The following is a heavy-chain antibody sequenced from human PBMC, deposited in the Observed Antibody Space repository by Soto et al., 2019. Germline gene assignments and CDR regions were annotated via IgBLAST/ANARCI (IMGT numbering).Heavy chain of an antibody. D-gene: IGHD2-2*01. J-gene: IGHJ5*02. CDR1: GYTFTSYA. CDR2: INAGHGNT. CDR3: ARGGYCSSTSCLSRDWFEP. Sequence: QVQLVQSGAEVKKPGASVKVSCKASGYTFTSYAMHWVRQAPGQRLEGMGWINAGHGNTKYSQKFPGSVTITRDTSASTAYMELSSLGSEDTAVYYCARGGYCSSTSCLSRDWFEPWGQGTLVTVSS. V-gene: IGHV1-3*01.